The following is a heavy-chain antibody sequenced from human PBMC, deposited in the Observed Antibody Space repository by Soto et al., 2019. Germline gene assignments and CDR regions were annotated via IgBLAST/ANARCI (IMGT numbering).Heavy chain of an antibody. J-gene: IGHJ4*02. Sequence: GGSLRLSCAASGFTFSSYGMHWVRQAPGKGLEWVAVISYDGSNKYYADSVKGRFTISRDNSKNTLYLQMNSLRAEDTAVYYCAKDHPKYSSGWRPSFDYWGQGTLVTVSS. CDR1: GFTFSSYG. CDR3: AKDHPKYSSGWRPSFDY. CDR2: ISYDGSNK. V-gene: IGHV3-30*18. D-gene: IGHD6-19*01.